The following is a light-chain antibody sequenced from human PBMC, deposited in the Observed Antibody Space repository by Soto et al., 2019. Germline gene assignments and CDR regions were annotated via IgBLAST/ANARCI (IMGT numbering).Light chain of an antibody. J-gene: IGLJ2*01. CDR3: QTWVTGIQV. Sequence: QTVVTQSPSASASLGASVKLTRTLSSGHSSYAIAWHQQRPEKGPRYLMKLNSDGSHSKGDGIPDRFSGSSSGAERYLTISSLQSEDEADYYCQTWVTGIQVFGGGTKLTVL. V-gene: IGLV4-69*01. CDR1: SGHSSYA. CDR2: LNSDGSH.